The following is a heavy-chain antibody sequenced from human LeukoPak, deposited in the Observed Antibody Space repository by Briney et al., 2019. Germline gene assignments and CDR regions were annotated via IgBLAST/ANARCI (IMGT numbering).Heavy chain of an antibody. V-gene: IGHV3-23*01. CDR1: GFTFSSYA. CDR3: AKDLEGYGSGSFDY. Sequence: PGGSLRLSCAASGFTFSSYAMSWVRQAPGKGLEWVSAISGSGGSTYYADSVEGRFTISRDNSKNTLYLQMNSLRAEDTAVYYCAKDLEGYGSGSFDYWGQGTLVTVSS. CDR2: ISGSGGST. J-gene: IGHJ4*02. D-gene: IGHD3-10*01.